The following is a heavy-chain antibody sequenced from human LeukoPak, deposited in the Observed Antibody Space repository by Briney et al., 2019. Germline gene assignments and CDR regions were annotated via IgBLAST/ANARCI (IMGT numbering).Heavy chain of an antibody. CDR3: ARGPEEYCSSTSCPIYYYYYYMDV. D-gene: IGHD2-2*01. J-gene: IGHJ6*03. V-gene: IGHV4-59*01. Sequence: SETLSLTCTVSGGSISSYYWSWIRQPPGKGLEWIGYIYYSGSTNYNPSLKGRVTISVDTSKNQFSLKLSSVTAADTAVYYCARGPEEYCSSTSCPIYYYYYYMDVWGKGTTVTVSS. CDR1: GGSISSYY. CDR2: IYYSGST.